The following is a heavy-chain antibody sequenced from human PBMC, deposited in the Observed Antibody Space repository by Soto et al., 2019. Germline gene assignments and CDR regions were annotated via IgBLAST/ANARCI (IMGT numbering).Heavy chain of an antibody. Sequence: ASVKVYCKTSGDTFNEYYIHWVRQAPGQGLEWMGWINPNGGFTNYAQKFQGWVTMTRDTSIRTVYMELSSLRSDDTAVYYCARESGGATATLDYYYFYMDVWGKGTTVTVSS. CDR3: ARESGGATATLDYYYFYMDV. CDR2: INPNGGFT. J-gene: IGHJ6*03. CDR1: GDTFNEYY. V-gene: IGHV1-2*04. D-gene: IGHD5-12*01.